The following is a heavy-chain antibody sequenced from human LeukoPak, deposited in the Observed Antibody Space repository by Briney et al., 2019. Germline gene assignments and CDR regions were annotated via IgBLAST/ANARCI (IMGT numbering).Heavy chain of an antibody. CDR2: MYYSGNT. CDR1: GYSISSGYY. CDR3: ARGKSRGSHIDY. D-gene: IGHD1-26*01. V-gene: IGHV4-38-2*02. Sequence: SETLSLTCTVSGYSISSGYYWGWIRQPPGKGLEWIGSMYYSGNTYYNPSLKSRVTISVDTSKNQFSLKLRSVTAADTAFYYCARGKSRGSHIDYWGQGTLVTVSS. J-gene: IGHJ4*02.